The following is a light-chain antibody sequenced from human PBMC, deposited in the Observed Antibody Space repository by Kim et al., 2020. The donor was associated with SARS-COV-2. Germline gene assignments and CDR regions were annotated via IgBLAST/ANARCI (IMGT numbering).Light chain of an antibody. CDR1: SLRSYY. CDR2: GKN. Sequence: SSELTQDPAVSVALGQTVRITCQGDSLRSYYASWYQQKPGQAPVVVIYGKNNRPSGIPDRFSGSSSGNTASLTITGAQAEDEADYYCNSRDSSGNHVVFGGGTQLTVL. V-gene: IGLV3-19*01. J-gene: IGLJ2*01. CDR3: NSRDSSGNHVV.